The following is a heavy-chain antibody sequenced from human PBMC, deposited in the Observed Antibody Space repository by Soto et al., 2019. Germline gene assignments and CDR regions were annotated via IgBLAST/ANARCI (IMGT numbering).Heavy chain of an antibody. J-gene: IGHJ6*02. Sequence: SQPVSHTCPISGDSLSSNSAACNWIRQSPSRGLEWLGRTYYRSKWYNDYAVSVKSRITINPDTSKSQFSLQLNSVTPEDTAVYYCAREGGYCSGGSCYLLNYYYGMDVWGQGTTVTVSS. D-gene: IGHD2-15*01. CDR2: TYYRSKWYN. CDR3: AREGGYCSGGSCYLLNYYYGMDV. V-gene: IGHV6-1*01. CDR1: GDSLSSNSAA.